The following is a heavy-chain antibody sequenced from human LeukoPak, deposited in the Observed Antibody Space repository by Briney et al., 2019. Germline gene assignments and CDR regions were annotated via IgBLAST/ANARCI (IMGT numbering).Heavy chain of an antibody. CDR1: GGLICRIEYY. CDR2: IYHTGTT. Sequence: PSHTLSLTCTVSGGLICRIEYYWGWVRQSPVKGLEWLGHIYHTGTTLYSPHLNNRLTISVDSSKNQFSLTLNSVTAADTAVYYCASVSVWELATHTGGSFDYWGRGILVTVSS. J-gene: IGHJ4*02. V-gene: IGHV4-30-4*01. CDR3: ASVSVWELATHTGGSFDY. D-gene: IGHD1-26*01.